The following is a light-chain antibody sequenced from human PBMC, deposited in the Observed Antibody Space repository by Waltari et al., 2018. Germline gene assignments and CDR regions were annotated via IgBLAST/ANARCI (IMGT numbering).Light chain of an antibody. J-gene: IGLJ1*01. CDR2: EVS. CDR1: SSDVGGYNY. Sequence: QSALTQPPSASGSPGQSVTISCTGTSSDVGGYNYVSWYQQHTGKAPKPMIYEVSKLPAGVPDRFAASKSGNTASLTVSGLQAEDEADYYCSSYAGSNTYVFGTGTKVTVL. CDR3: SSYAGSNTYV. V-gene: IGLV2-8*01.